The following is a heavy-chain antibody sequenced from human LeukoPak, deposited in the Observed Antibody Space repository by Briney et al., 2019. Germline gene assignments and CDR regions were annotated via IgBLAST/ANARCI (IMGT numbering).Heavy chain of an antibody. J-gene: IGHJ6*03. CDR2: ISGNGGST. Sequence: GGSLRLSCAASGFTFSSYAMSWVRQAPGKGLEWVSAISGNGGSTYYADSVKGRFTISRDNSKNTLYLQMNSLRAEDTAVYYCAKDGSGRALPYYYYYMDVWGKGTTVTISS. V-gene: IGHV3-23*01. D-gene: IGHD6-19*01. CDR1: GFTFSSYA. CDR3: AKDGSGRALPYYYYYMDV.